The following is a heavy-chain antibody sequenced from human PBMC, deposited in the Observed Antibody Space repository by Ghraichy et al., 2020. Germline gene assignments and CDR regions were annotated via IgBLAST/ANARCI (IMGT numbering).Heavy chain of an antibody. CDR1: GFTFSSYS. D-gene: IGHD3-22*01. V-gene: IGHV3-48*02. J-gene: IGHJ3*02. CDR3: ARDYYDSSGYYYPAAFDI. CDR2: ISSSSSTI. Sequence: GESLNISCAASGFTFSSYSMNWVRQAPGKGLEWVSYISSSSSTIYYADSVKGRFTISRDNAKNSLYLQMNSLRDEDTAVYYCARDYYDSSGYYYPAAFDIWGQGTLVTVSS.